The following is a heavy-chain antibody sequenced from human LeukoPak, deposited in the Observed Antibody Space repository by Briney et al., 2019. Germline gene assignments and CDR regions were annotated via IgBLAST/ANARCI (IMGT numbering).Heavy chain of an antibody. J-gene: IGHJ5*02. CDR2: IYYSGST. CDR3: ARVFLADWFDP. D-gene: IGHD2/OR15-2a*01. Sequence: SETLSLTCTVSGGSISSYYWSWIRQPPGKGLEWIGYIYYSGSTNYNPSLKSRVTISVDTSKNQFSLKLSSVTAADTAVYYCARVFLADWFDPWDQGTLVTVSS. V-gene: IGHV4-59*01. CDR1: GGSISSYY.